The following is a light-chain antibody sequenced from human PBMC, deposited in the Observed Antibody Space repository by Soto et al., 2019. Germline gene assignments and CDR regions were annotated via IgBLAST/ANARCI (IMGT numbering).Light chain of an antibody. Sequence: DIQVPQSTSSLYDPLGDRVTINCQASQSISSYLNWYQQKPGKAPKLLIYAASSLQSGVPSRFSGSGSGTDFTLTVSSLQPEDFATYYCQQSYSTPRSFGQGSKVDIK. V-gene: IGKV1-39*01. CDR1: QSISSY. J-gene: IGKJ1*01. CDR2: AAS. CDR3: QQSYSTPRS.